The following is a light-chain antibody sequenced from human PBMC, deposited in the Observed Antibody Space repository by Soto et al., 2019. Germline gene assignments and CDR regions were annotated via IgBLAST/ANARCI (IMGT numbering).Light chain of an antibody. CDR3: QQYYIVPYT. CDR1: QSVIYGTETEDN. J-gene: IGKJ2*01. Sequence: DIVLTQSPDSLAVSLCERATINCKSRQSVIYGTETEDNLAWYQQKPGQPPKLLIYWASTREAGVPDRFSGSGSGTDFTLTLSSLQAEDVAVYYWQQYYIVPYTFGQGTKLEI. CDR2: WAS. V-gene: IGKV4-1*01.